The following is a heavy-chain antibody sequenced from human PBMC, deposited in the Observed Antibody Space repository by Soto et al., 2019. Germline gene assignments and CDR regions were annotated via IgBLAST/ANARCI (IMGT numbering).Heavy chain of an antibody. CDR1: GFTFSSYS. J-gene: IGHJ4*02. CDR2: ISSSSTI. V-gene: IGHV3-48*01. Sequence: GGSLRLSCAASGFTFSSYSMNWVRQAPGKGLEWVSYISSSSTIYYADSVKGRFTISRDNAKNSLYLQMNSLRAEDTAVYYCARGQTNIVVVPAAPRPNFDYWGQGTLVTVSS. D-gene: IGHD2-2*01. CDR3: ARGQTNIVVVPAAPRPNFDY.